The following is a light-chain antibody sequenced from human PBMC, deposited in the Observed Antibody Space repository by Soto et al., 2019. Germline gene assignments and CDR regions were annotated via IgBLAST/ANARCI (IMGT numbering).Light chain of an antibody. J-gene: IGKJ4*01. CDR3: QQYVSTPLT. V-gene: IGKV3-20*01. CDR2: GAS. CDR1: QSVGTY. Sequence: EIVLTQSPGTLSLSPGERATLSCRASQSVGTYLAWYQQKPGQAPRLLIYGASSRATGIPDRFSGSGSGTDFTLTISRLEPEDFAVYYCQQYVSTPLTFGGGTK.